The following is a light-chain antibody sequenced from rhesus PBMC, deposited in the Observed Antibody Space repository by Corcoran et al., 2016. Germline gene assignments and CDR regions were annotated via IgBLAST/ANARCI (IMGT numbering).Light chain of an antibody. CDR1: QGITND. CDR3: QHYYSTPWT. V-gene: IGKV1-25*01. Sequence: DIQMTQSPSSLSASVGDRVTITCRASQGITNDLAWYQQKPGETPKLLFYEASRLQSGIPSRFSGSGSGTDFTLTISSLQSEYFATYYCQHYYSTPWTFGQGTKVEIK. J-gene: IGKJ1*01. CDR2: EAS.